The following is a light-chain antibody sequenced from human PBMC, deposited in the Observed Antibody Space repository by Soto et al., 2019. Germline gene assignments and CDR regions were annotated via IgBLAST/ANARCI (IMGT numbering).Light chain of an antibody. Sequence: LTQPASVSGSPGQSITISCTGTSSDVGGYNYVSWYQQHPGKAPKLMIYDVSNRPSGVSNRFSGSKSGNTASLTISGLQAEDEAEYYCRSYTSSSTLVFGTGSKVTGL. CDR2: DVS. V-gene: IGLV2-14*01. CDR1: SSDVGGYNY. J-gene: IGLJ1*01. CDR3: RSYTSSSTLV.